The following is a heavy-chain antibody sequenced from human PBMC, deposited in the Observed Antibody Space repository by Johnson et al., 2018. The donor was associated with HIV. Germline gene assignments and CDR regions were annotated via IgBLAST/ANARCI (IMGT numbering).Heavy chain of an antibody. CDR2: IYSGGST. V-gene: IGHV3-66*01. J-gene: IGHJ3*02. Sequence: VQLVESGGGLVQPGRSLRLSCAASGFTVSSNYMSWVRQAPGKGLEWVSVIYSGGSTYYADSVKGRFTVSRDISKNTLYLQMGSLRAEDMAVYYCARGEGRIPHAFDIWGQGTMVTVSS. D-gene: IGHD2-2*02. CDR1: GFTVSSNY. CDR3: ARGEGRIPHAFDI.